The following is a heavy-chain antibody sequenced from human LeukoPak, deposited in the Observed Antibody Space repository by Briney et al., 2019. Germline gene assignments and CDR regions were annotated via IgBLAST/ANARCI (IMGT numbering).Heavy chain of an antibody. CDR3: ARRAGAYSHPYDY. D-gene: IGHD4/OR15-4a*01. Sequence: GGSLRLSCAASGFPFSSHGMSWVRQAPGKGLEWVSGIIGGGGSTYYADSVKGRFTISGDNSRNTLFLQMNSLRAEDTAVYYCARRAGAYSHPYDYWGQGTLVTVSS. CDR1: GFPFSSHG. CDR2: IIGGGGST. V-gene: IGHV3-23*01. J-gene: IGHJ4*02.